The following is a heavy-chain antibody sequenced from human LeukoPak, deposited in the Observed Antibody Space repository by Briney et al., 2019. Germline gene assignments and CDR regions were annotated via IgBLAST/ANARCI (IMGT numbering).Heavy chain of an antibody. CDR1: GFTFSSYG. V-gene: IGHV3-30*03. CDR3: ARASRNPVWDYYYYYGMDV. Sequence: GRSLRLSCAASGFTFSSYGMHWVRQAPGKGLEWVAVISYDGSNKYYADSVKGRFTISRDNSKNTLYLQMNSLRAEDTAVYYCARASRNPVWDYYYYYGMDVWGQGTTVTVSS. J-gene: IGHJ6*02. D-gene: IGHD1-14*01. CDR2: ISYDGSNK.